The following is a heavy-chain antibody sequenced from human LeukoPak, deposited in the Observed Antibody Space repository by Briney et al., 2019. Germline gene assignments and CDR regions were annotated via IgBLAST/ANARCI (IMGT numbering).Heavy chain of an antibody. Sequence: GGSLRLSCAASGFTFSRHWMSWVRQAPGKGLEWVANIKQDGSETYYVDSVNGRFTISRDNAKNSLFLQMNSLTAEDTAVYFCARATYRDSLFDYWGQGTLVTVSS. CDR3: ARATYRDSLFDY. CDR1: GFTFSRHW. D-gene: IGHD4-17*01. CDR2: IKQDGSET. V-gene: IGHV3-7*01. J-gene: IGHJ4*02.